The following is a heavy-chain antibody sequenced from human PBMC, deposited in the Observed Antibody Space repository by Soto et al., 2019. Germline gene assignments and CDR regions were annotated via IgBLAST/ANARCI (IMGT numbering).Heavy chain of an antibody. CDR1: GFTVSSNY. Sequence: GGSLRLSCAASGFTVSSNYMSWVRQAPGKGLEWVSVIYSGGSTYYADSVKGRFTISRHNSKNTLYLQMNSLRAEDTAVYYCARGCGGDCYPDAFDIWGQGTMVTVS. J-gene: IGHJ3*02. D-gene: IGHD2-21*01. CDR3: ARGCGGDCYPDAFDI. V-gene: IGHV3-53*04. CDR2: IYSGGST.